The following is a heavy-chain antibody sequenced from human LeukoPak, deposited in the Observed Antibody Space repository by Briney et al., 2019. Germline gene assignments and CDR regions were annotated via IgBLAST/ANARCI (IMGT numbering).Heavy chain of an antibody. J-gene: IGHJ4*02. CDR3: AKVLTWNDVCGFDY. V-gene: IGHV3-23*01. Sequence: GRSLRLSCAASGFTFSSYGMHWVRQAPGKGLEWVSAISGSGGSTYYADSVKGRFTISRDNSKNTLYLQMNSLRAEDTAVYYCAKVLTWNDVCGFDYWGQGTLVTVSS. D-gene: IGHD1-1*01. CDR2: ISGSGGST. CDR1: GFTFSSYG.